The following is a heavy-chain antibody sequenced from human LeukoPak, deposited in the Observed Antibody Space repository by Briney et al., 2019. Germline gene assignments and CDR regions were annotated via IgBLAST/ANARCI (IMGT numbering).Heavy chain of an antibody. Sequence: RGESLKISCKGSGYSFTSYWIGWVRQMPGKGLEWMGIIYPGDSDTRYSPSFQGQVTISADKSISTAYLQWSSLKASDTAMYYCAKGPQVLRYFDWPSEFDYWGQGTLVTVSS. V-gene: IGHV5-51*01. CDR2: IYPGDSDT. CDR3: AKGPQVLRYFDWPSEFDY. D-gene: IGHD3-9*01. CDR1: GYSFTSYW. J-gene: IGHJ4*02.